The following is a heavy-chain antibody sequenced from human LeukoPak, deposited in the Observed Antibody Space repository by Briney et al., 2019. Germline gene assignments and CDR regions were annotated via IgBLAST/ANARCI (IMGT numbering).Heavy chain of an antibody. CDR2: ISGAGDIT. V-gene: IGHV3-23*01. J-gene: IGHJ4*02. D-gene: IGHD2-21*02. CDR3: VREDTPATANY. Sequence: AGGSLRLSCAASGFNFANHAMSWVRQTPGKGLEWVSAISGAGDITYYADSVTGRFTISRDNSKDTLFLQMHSLRPGDTAVYYCVREDTPATANYWGQGTLVTISS. CDR1: GFNFANHA.